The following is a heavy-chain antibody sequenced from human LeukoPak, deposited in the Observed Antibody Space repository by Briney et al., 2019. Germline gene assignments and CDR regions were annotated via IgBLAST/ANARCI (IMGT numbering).Heavy chain of an antibody. V-gene: IGHV4-30-4*01. CDR2: IYYSGST. CDR1: GGSISSGDYY. CDR3: ARIPTYYYGSGSLRSPEDY. D-gene: IGHD3-10*01. Sequence: PSQTLSLTCTVSGGSISSGDYYWSWIRQPPGKGMEWIGYIYYSGSTYYNPSLKSRVTISVDTSKNQFSLKLSSVTAADTAVYYXARIPTYYYGSGSLRSPEDYWGQGTLVTVSS. J-gene: IGHJ4*02.